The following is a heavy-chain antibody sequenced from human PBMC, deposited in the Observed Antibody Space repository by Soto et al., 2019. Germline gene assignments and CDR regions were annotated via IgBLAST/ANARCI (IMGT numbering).Heavy chain of an antibody. CDR1: GFTFRSYG. CDR3: AKEFTEIGDYDVLTGLDY. J-gene: IGHJ4*02. V-gene: IGHV3-30*18. Sequence: QVQLVESGGGVVQPGRSLRLSCAASGFTFRSYGMHWVRQAPGKGLEWVAIISYDGSNRDYEDSVMGRFTISRDNSKNTLYLQMNSLRLEDTAVYYCAKEFTEIGDYDVLTGLDYWGQGTRVTVSS. D-gene: IGHD3-9*01. CDR2: ISYDGSNR.